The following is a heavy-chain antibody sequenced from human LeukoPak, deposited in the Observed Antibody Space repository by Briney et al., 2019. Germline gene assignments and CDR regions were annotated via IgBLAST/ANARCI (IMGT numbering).Heavy chain of an antibody. V-gene: IGHV3-7*01. Sequence: GGSLRLSCAASGFTFSSYAMHWVRQAPGKGLEWVANIKYDGSEKFYVDSVKGRFTVSSDNAKNSLYLQMNSLRAEDTAVYYCVRVNGMDVWGQGTTVTVSS. J-gene: IGHJ6*02. CDR3: VRVNGMDV. CDR2: IKYDGSEK. CDR1: GFTFSSYA.